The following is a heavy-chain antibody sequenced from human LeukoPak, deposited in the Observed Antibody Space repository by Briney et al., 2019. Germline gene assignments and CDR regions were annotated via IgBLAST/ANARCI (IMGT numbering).Heavy chain of an antibody. CDR3: AKENRRYCGGDCYENWFDP. J-gene: IGHJ5*02. D-gene: IGHD2-21*02. CDR1: GFTFYDYA. Sequence: GGSLRLSCAASGFTFYDYAMHWVRQAPGKGLEWVSGISWNSGSIGYGDSVKGRFTISRDNAKKSLYLQMNSLRAEDTALYYCAKENRRYCGGDCYENWFDPWGQGALVTVSS. V-gene: IGHV3-9*01. CDR2: ISWNSGSI.